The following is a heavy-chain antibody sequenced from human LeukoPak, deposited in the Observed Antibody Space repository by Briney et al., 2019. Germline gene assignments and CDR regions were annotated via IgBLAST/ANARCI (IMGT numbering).Heavy chain of an antibody. CDR2: IYTSGST. CDR3: ARVAGLRGSSRWYYYYYYMDV. Sequence: SETLSLTCTVSGGSISSYYWSWIRQPAGKGLEWIGRIYTSGSTNYNPSLKSRVTMSVDTSKNQFSLKLSSVTAADTAVYYCARVAGLRGSSRWYYYYYYMDVWGKGTTVTVSS. D-gene: IGHD6-13*01. V-gene: IGHV4-4*07. CDR1: GGSISSYY. J-gene: IGHJ6*03.